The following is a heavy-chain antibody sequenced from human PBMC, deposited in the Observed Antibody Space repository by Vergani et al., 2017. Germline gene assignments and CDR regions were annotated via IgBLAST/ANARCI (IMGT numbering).Heavy chain of an antibody. D-gene: IGHD5-12*01. Sequence: QVQLVQSGAEVKKPGASVKVSCKASGYTFTSYYMHWVRQAPGQGLEWMGIINPSGGSTSYAQKFQGRVTMTRDTSTSTVYMELSSLRSEDTAGYYCARWGGYDDLGQNFDYWGQGTLVTVSS. V-gene: IGHV1-46*03. CDR3: ARWGGYDDLGQNFDY. CDR2: INPSGGST. J-gene: IGHJ4*02. CDR1: GYTFTSYY.